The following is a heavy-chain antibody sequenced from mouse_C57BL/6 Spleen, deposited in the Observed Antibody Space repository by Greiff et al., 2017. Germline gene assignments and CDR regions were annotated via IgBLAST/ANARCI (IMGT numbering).Heavy chain of an antibody. CDR1: GYTFTSYW. V-gene: IGHV1-52*01. CDR3: ARGRVGRLDY. Sequence: LQQPGAELVRPGSSVKLSCKASGYTFTSYWMHWVKQRPIQGLEWIGNIDPSDSETHYNQKFKDKATLTVDKSSSTAYMQLSSLTSEDSAVYYCARGRVGRLDYWGQGTTLTVSS. CDR2: IDPSDSET. J-gene: IGHJ2*01. D-gene: IGHD4-1*01.